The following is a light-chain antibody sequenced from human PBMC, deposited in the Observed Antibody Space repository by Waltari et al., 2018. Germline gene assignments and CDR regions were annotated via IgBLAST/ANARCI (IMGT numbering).Light chain of an antibody. CDR1: SSDVGGYNY. J-gene: IGLJ2*01. CDR3: SSYTSSSTLV. CDR2: EVS. Sequence: QSALTQPASVSGSPGQSITISCAGPSSDVGGYNYVSWYQQHPDKAPQLVIYEVSHRPPGVSSRFSGSKSGNTASLTISGLRAEDEADYYCSSYTSSSTLVFGGGTKVTVL. V-gene: IGLV2-14*01.